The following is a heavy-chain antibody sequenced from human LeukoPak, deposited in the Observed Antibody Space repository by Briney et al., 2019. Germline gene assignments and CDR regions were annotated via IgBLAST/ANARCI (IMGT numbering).Heavy chain of an antibody. CDR3: ARDGSGSYYNTSYYYYGMDV. D-gene: IGHD3-10*01. Sequence: ASVKVSCKASGYTFTSYAMHWVRQAPGQRLEWMGWINAGNGNTKYSQKFQGRVTITRDTSASTAYMELSSLRFEDTAVYYCARDGSGSYYNTSYYYYGMDVWGKGTTVTVSS. CDR2: INAGNGNT. CDR1: GYTFTSYA. J-gene: IGHJ6*04. V-gene: IGHV1-3*01.